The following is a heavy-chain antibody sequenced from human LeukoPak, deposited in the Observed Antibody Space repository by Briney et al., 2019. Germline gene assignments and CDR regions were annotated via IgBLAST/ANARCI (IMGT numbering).Heavy chain of an antibody. CDR2: ISGSGGST. CDR1: GFTFSSYA. D-gene: IGHD1-26*01. Sequence: PGGSLRLSCAASGFTFSSYAMSWVRQAPGKGLEWVSAISGSGGSTYYADSAKGRFTISRDNSKNTLYLQMNSLRAEDTAVYYCAKASGEWELAIDAFDIWGQGTMVTVSS. J-gene: IGHJ3*02. CDR3: AKASGEWELAIDAFDI. V-gene: IGHV3-23*01.